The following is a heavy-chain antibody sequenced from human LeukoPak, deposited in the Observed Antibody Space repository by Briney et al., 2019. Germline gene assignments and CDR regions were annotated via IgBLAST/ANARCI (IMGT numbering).Heavy chain of an antibody. Sequence: PSETLSLTCAVYGGSFSGYYWSWIRPPPGKGLEWIGEINHSGSTNYNPSLKSRVTISVDTSKNQFSLKLSSVTAADTAVYYCARGGRYCTNGVCSNWFDPWGQGTLVTVSS. CDR2: INHSGST. CDR3: ARGGRYCTNGVCSNWFDP. CDR1: GGSFSGYY. J-gene: IGHJ5*02. V-gene: IGHV4-34*01. D-gene: IGHD2-8*01.